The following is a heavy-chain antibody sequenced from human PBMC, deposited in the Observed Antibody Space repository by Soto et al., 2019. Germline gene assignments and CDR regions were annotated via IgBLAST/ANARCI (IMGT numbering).Heavy chain of an antibody. CDR1: GGSISTSFYY. V-gene: IGHV4-39*01. Sequence: SETLSLTCTVSGGSISTSFYYWGWIRQPPGRGLEWMANIYYSGSAYYNPSLKSRVSTSVDTSKNQFSLKLRSVTAADTAVYYCARQGSRAFDIWGQGTMVT. D-gene: IGHD2-15*01. J-gene: IGHJ3*02. CDR3: ARQGSRAFDI. CDR2: IYYSGSA.